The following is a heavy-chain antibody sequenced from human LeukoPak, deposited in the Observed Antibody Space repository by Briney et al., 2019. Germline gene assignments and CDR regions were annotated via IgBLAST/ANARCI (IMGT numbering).Heavy chain of an antibody. Sequence: SVKVSCKASGGTFSSYAISWVRQAPGQGLEWMGRIIPILGIANYAQKFQGRVTITADESTSTAYMELSSLRSEDTAVYYCARGGIHDFWSGPHDMGFDYWGQGTLVTVSS. CDR2: IIPILGIA. CDR1: GGTFSSYA. CDR3: ARGGIHDFWSGPHDMGFDY. D-gene: IGHD3-3*01. V-gene: IGHV1-69*04. J-gene: IGHJ4*02.